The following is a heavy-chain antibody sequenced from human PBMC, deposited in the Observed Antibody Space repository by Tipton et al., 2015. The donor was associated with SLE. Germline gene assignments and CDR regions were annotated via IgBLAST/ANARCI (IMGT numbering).Heavy chain of an antibody. J-gene: IGHJ6*02. CDR1: GDSISSYY. D-gene: IGHD6-13*01. CDR2: IYYSGST. V-gene: IGHV4-59*12. Sequence: TLSLTCTVSGDSISSYYWSWIRQPPGKGLEWIGSIYYSGSTYYTPSLKSRVTISVDTSKNQFSLKLSSVTAADTAVYYCARDLGGSSWYYYYYGMDVWGQGTTVTVSS. CDR3: ARDLGGSSWYYYYYGMDV.